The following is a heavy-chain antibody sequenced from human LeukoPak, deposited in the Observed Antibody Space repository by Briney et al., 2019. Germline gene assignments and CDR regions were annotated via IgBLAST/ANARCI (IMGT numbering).Heavy chain of an antibody. V-gene: IGHV7-4-1*02. CDR1: GYTFTSYA. CDR3: ATGRDYYDSSGYYGFIDY. Sequence: ASVKVSCKASGYTFTSYAMNWVRQAPGQGLEWMGWINTNTGNPTYAQGFTGRFVFSLDTPVSTAYLQISSLKAEDTAVYYCATGRDYYDSSGYYGFIDYWGQGTLVTVSS. CDR2: INTNTGNP. D-gene: IGHD3-22*01. J-gene: IGHJ4*02.